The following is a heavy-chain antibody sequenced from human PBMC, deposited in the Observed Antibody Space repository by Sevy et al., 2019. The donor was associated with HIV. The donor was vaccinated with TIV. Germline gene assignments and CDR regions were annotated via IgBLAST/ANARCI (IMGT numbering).Heavy chain of an antibody. CDR2: IYYSGST. CDR3: ARAPHGRLRVDFWSGYSYYYGMDV. V-gene: IGHV4-61*01. CDR1: GGSVSSGSYY. Sequence: SETLSLTCTVSGGSVSSGSYYWSWIRQPPGKGLEWIGYIYYSGSTNYNPSLKSRVTISVDTSKNQFSLKLSSMTAADKAVYYCARAPHGRLRVDFWSGYSYYYGMDVWGQGTTVTVSS. D-gene: IGHD3-3*01. J-gene: IGHJ6*02.